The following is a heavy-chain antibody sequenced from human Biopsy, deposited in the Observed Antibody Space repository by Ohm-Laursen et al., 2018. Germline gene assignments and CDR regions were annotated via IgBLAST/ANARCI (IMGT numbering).Heavy chain of an antibody. D-gene: IGHD3-22*01. CDR2: IFYRGST. Sequence: SDTLSLTCTVSGGSISNNNYYWGWIRQPPGKGLEWIGSIFYRGSTHYKPSLKSRVNMSVDTSKNQFSLKLNSVTAADTAVYYCGRREVVITHDAFDTWGQGTMVTVSS. V-gene: IGHV4-39*01. CDR1: GGSISNNNYY. J-gene: IGHJ3*02. CDR3: GRREVVITHDAFDT.